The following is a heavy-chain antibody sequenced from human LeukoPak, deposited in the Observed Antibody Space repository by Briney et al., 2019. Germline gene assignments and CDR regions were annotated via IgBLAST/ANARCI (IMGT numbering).Heavy chain of an antibody. J-gene: IGHJ4*02. D-gene: IGHD3-3*01. V-gene: IGHV1-69*13. Sequence: GASVRVSCKACGGTFSSYAISWVRQAPGQGLEWMGGIIPIFGTANYAQKFQGRVTITADESTSTAYMELSSLRSEDTAVYYCARGGSAGTIFGVVPAWLTFDYWGQGTLVTVSS. CDR3: ARGGSAGTIFGVVPAWLTFDY. CDR2: IIPIFGTA. CDR1: GGTFSSYA.